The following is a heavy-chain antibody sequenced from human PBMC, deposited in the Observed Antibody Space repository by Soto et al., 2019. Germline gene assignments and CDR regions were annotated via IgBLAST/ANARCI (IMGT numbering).Heavy chain of an antibody. J-gene: IGHJ6*03. CDR3: ARTVLGPDLLADSFVDYYYYMDV. CDR1: GGSISNFY. D-gene: IGHD3-9*01. CDR2: VYYTGST. Sequence: SETLSLTCPVSGGSISNFYWSWIRQPPGKGLEWIGYVYYTGSTSYNPPLKRRVTFSADSSRGQFSLRLNSVTAADTAVYYCARTVLGPDLLADSFVDYYYYMDVWGQGTTVTVSS. V-gene: IGHV4-59*08.